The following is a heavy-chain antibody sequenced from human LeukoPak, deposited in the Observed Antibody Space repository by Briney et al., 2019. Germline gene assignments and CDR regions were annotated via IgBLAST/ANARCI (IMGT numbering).Heavy chain of an antibody. Sequence: PSETLSLTCSVSDDSITMYYWTWIRQPPGKGLEWIGYVDHTGSTNFNPSLNGRVSISRDTTKNLFSLKLSSVTAADTAVYYCARLVEYSGYDPSPNFDYWGQGTLVTVSS. J-gene: IGHJ4*02. D-gene: IGHD5-12*01. CDR1: DDSITMYY. V-gene: IGHV4-59*12. CDR2: VDHTGST. CDR3: ARLVEYSGYDPSPNFDY.